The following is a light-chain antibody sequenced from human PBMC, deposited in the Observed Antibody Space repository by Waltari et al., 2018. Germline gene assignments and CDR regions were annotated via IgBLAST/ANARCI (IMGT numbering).Light chain of an antibody. CDR1: ILRTYY. V-gene: IGLV3-19*01. Sequence: CQGDILRTYYPNWCQQKPGQAPILVIYGKNNRPSGIPARFSASTSGDTASFTITGAQAEDEAVYYCGSRDSNGDVIFGGGTKLTVL. J-gene: IGLJ2*01. CDR3: GSRDSNGDVI. CDR2: GKN.